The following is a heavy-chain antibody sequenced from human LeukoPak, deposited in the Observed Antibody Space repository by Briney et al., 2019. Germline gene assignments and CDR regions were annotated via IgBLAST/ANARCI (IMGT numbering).Heavy chain of an antibody. CDR1: GGSFSGYH. V-gene: IGHV4-34*01. D-gene: IGHD1-14*01. Sequence: SETLSLTCAVYGGSFSGYHWSWIRQPPGKGLEWIGEINHSGSTNYNPSLKSRVTISVDTSKNQFSLKLSSVTAADTAVYYCARADKPPEGDLDIWGQGTMVTVSS. CDR3: ARADKPPEGDLDI. J-gene: IGHJ3*02. CDR2: INHSGST.